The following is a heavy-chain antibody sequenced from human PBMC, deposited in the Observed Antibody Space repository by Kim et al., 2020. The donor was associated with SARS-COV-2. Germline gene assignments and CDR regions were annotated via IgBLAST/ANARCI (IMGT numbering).Heavy chain of an antibody. Sequence: GGSLRLSCAASGFTFSSYGMHWVRQAPGKGLEWVAVIWYDGSNKYYADSVKGRFTISRDNSKNTLYLQMNSLRAEDTAVYYCARPGGGNRWGFDYGMDVWGQGTTVTVSS. CDR1: GFTFSSYG. V-gene: IGHV3-33*01. J-gene: IGHJ6*02. CDR2: IWYDGSNK. D-gene: IGHD1-26*01. CDR3: ARPGGGNRWGFDYGMDV.